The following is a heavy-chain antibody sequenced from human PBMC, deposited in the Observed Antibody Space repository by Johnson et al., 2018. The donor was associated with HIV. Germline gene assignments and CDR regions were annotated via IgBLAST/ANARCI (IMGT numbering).Heavy chain of an antibody. D-gene: IGHD6-13*01. V-gene: IGHV3-20*04. CDR1: GFTFDDYG. Sequence: VQLLESGGGVVRPGGSLRLSCAASGFTFDDYGMSWVRQAPGKGLEWVSGINWNGGSTGYADSVKGRFTISRDNAKNSLYLQMNSLRAEDTAVYYCAKCIWGSSLIDAFDFWGQGTMVTVSS. CDR3: AKCIWGSSLIDAFDF. J-gene: IGHJ3*01. CDR2: INWNGGST.